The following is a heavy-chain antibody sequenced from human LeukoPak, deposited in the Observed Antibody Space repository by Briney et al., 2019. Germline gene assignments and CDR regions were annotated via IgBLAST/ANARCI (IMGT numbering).Heavy chain of an antibody. J-gene: IGHJ4*02. D-gene: IGHD6-13*01. V-gene: IGHV5-51*01. CDR2: IYPGDSDT. CDR1: GYSFTSYW. Sequence: GESLKISCKGSGYSFTSYWIGWVRQMPGKGLEWMGIIYPGDSDTRYSPSFQGQVTISADKSISTAYPQWSSLKASDTAMYYCAGQYSSSWTTWDYWGQGTLVTVSS. CDR3: AGQYSSSWTTWDY.